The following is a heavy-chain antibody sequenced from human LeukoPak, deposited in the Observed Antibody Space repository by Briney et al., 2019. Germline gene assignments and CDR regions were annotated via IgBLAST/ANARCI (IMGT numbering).Heavy chain of an antibody. CDR1: GFIFSDFG. Sequence: GGSLRLSCAASGFIFSDFGMHWVRQAPGKGLEWVAFIRSDGSKKYYADSVKGRLSISRDDSNRTLYLQMTSLRPEDTAFYFCARYSSGWPFDTWGQGTLVTVSS. CDR3: ARYSSGWPFDT. V-gene: IGHV3-30*02. J-gene: IGHJ4*02. D-gene: IGHD6-19*01. CDR2: IRSDGSKK.